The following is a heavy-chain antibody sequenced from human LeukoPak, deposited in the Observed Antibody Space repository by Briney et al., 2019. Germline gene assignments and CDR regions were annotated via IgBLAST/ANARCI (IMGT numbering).Heavy chain of an antibody. D-gene: IGHD1-26*01. CDR3: AKEYTGTFSPFPSYFDN. V-gene: IGHV3-30*02. J-gene: IGHJ4*02. CDR1: GFTFNSYG. CDR2: IRFDGSNN. Sequence: GGSLRLSCAASGFTFNSYGIHWVRQAPGKGLEWVAFIRFDGSNNYYADSVKGRFTISRDNSKNTLYLQMNSLRAEDTAVYYCAKEYTGTFSPFPSYFDNWGQGTLVTVSS.